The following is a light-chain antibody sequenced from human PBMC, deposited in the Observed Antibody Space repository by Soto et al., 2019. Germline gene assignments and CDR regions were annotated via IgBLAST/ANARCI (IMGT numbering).Light chain of an antibody. J-gene: IGKJ4*01. Sequence: EIVLTQSPGTLSLSPGERATLSCRASQSVSSSYLAWYQQKSGQPPRLLIYGASSRATGIPGRFSGSGSGTDFTLTISRLEPEDFAVYYCQQYGSSPLTFGGGTKVEIK. CDR3: QQYGSSPLT. V-gene: IGKV3-20*01. CDR1: QSVSSSY. CDR2: GAS.